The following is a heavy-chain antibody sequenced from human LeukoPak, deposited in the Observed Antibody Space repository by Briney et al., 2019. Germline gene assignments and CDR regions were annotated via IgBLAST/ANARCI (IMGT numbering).Heavy chain of an antibody. D-gene: IGHD5-24*01. J-gene: IGHJ6*02. V-gene: IGHV4-39*01. CDR3: ARQGRDGYTGGVSYYYYGMDV. Sequence: SETLSLTCTVSGGSISSSSYYWGWIRQPPGKGLEWIGSIYYSGSTYYNPSLKSRVTISVDTSKNQFSLKLSSVTAADTAVYYCARQGRDGYTGGVSYYYYGMDVWGQGTTVTVSS. CDR2: IYYSGST. CDR1: GGSISSSSYY.